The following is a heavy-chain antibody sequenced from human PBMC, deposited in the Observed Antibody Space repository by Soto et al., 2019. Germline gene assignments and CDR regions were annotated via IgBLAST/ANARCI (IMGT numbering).Heavy chain of an antibody. D-gene: IGHD3-22*01. Sequence: GESLKISCNGSGFSFIGYWISWVRQVSGQGLEWMGRIDPSDSSTNYSPSFQGHVTISADKSISTAYLQWSSLKASDTALYYCARHRGYYDSSGYFDRAWHFDIRGRGTLVTVSS. CDR1: GFSFIGYW. CDR2: IDPSDSST. J-gene: IGHJ2*01. V-gene: IGHV5-10-1*01. CDR3: ARHRGYYDSSGYFDRAWHFDI.